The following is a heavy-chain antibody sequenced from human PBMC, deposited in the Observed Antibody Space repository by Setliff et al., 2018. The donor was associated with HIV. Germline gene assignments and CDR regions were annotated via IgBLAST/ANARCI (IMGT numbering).Heavy chain of an antibody. V-gene: IGHV3-13*01. Sequence: GGSLRLSCAASGFIFGTYDMHWVRQVAGKGLEWVSAMGLLGDTYYADSLKGRFTISREDAKNSLYLQMNSLRAEDTALYYCARAHFLVTETRNWFDPWGQGDYQYYYYMDVWGNGTTVTVSS. CDR3: ARAHFLVTETRNWFDPWGQGDYQYYYYMDV. J-gene: IGHJ6*03. D-gene: IGHD3-10*01. CDR1: GFIFGTYD. CDR2: MGLLGDT.